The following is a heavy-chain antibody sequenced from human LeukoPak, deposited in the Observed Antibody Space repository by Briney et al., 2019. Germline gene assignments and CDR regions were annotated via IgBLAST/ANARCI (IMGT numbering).Heavy chain of an antibody. V-gene: IGHV1-18*04. D-gene: IGHD3-22*01. CDR3: ARCSPSRTNSNSYYFETTKKNAFDI. CDR1: GYTFNNYG. J-gene: IGHJ3*02. CDR2: ISAYSGEK. Sequence: ASVKVSCKPSGYTFNNYGITWVRQAPGQGLEWMGWISAYSGEKDYAQKFQDRVTMTTDTTTTTAYMELRNLKSDDTAFYYCARCSPSRTNSNSYYFETTKKNAFDIWGQGTMVTVSS.